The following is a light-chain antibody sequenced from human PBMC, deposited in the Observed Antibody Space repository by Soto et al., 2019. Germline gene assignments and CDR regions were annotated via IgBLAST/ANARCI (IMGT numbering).Light chain of an antibody. Sequence: EIVLTQSQGTPSLSPGERATLSCRASQRLSSNYLAWFHQKPGQXHRVLIYGASSRATGIPDRFSVSGSGTDGTLTIPRLEPEDGEVYYCLQYGSSVWTFGQGTKVDIK. CDR3: LQYGSSVWT. CDR2: GAS. J-gene: IGKJ1*01. CDR1: QRLSSNY. V-gene: IGKV3-20*01.